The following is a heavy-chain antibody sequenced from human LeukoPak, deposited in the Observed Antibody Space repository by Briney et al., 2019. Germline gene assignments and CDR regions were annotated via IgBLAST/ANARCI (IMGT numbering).Heavy chain of an antibody. CDR1: GGSITSGSFY. CDR3: TRTGYSSGYVDY. V-gene: IGHV4-61*02. D-gene: IGHD5-18*01. Sequence: SETLSLTCIVSGGSITSGSFYWRWIRQPAGKGLEWIGRLHTSGSTNYNPSLKSRVAISVDTSENPFSLKLNSVTAADTAVYYCTRTGYSSGYVDYWGQGTLVTVSS. J-gene: IGHJ4*02. CDR2: LHTSGST.